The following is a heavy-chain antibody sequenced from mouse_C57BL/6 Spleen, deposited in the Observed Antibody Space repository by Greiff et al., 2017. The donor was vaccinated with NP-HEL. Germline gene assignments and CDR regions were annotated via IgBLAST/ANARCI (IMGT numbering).Heavy chain of an antibody. V-gene: IGHV1-69*01. CDR1: GYTFTSYW. CDR2: IDPSDSYT. Sequence: QVQLKQPGAELVMPGASVKLSCKASGYTFTSYWMHWVKQRPGQGLEWIGEIDPSDSYTNYNQKFKGKSTLTVDKSSSTAYMQLSSLTSEDSAVYYCARSDYGSRSIFDYWGQGTTLTVSS. CDR3: ARSDYGSRSIFDY. J-gene: IGHJ2*01. D-gene: IGHD1-1*01.